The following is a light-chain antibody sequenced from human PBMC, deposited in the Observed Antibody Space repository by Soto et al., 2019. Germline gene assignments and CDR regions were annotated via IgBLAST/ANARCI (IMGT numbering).Light chain of an antibody. CDR1: QSISNY. CDR3: QQSNSAPLG. V-gene: IGKV1-39*01. CDR2: DAS. Sequence: DIQMTQSPSSLSAFAGDRVTITCRASQSISNYLNWYQHKPGTAPKLLIYDASTLQSRVPSRFSGSGSGTVFTLTISSLQPEDFATYYCQQSNSAPLGFGGGTKVEIK. J-gene: IGKJ4*01.